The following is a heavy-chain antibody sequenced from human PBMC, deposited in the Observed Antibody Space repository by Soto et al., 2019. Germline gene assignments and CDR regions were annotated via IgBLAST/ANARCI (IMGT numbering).Heavy chain of an antibody. V-gene: IGHV3-9*01. CDR1: GFTFDDYA. D-gene: IGHD3-22*01. CDR3: ARVDDSSGYYYDY. J-gene: IGHJ4*02. CDR2: ISWNSGSI. Sequence: SLRLSCAASGFTFDDYAMHWVRQAPGKGLEWVLGISWNSGSIGYADSVKGRFTISRDNAKNSLYLQMNSLRAEDTALYYCARVDDSSGYYYDYWGQGT.